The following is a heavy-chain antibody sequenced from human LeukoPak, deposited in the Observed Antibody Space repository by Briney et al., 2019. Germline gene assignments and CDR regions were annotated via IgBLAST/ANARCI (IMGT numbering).Heavy chain of an antibody. CDR1: GGSISSSSYY. D-gene: IGHD5/OR15-5a*01. Sequence: SETLSLTCTVSGGSISSSSYYWGWIRQPPGKGLEWIGSIYYSGSTYYNPSLKSRVTISVDTSKNQFSLKLRSVTAADTAVYYCARLGSTLVYHYMDVWGKGRTVTVSS. CDR2: IYYSGST. V-gene: IGHV4-39*01. CDR3: ARLGSTLVYHYMDV. J-gene: IGHJ6*03.